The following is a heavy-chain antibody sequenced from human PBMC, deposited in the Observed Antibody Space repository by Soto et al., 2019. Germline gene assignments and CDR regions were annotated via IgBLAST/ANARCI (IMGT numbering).Heavy chain of an antibody. J-gene: IGHJ4*02. D-gene: IGHD2-15*01. CDR3: ARGQVVAAQH. Sequence: SETLSLTCAVSGGSISSGGYSWSCLRQPPGKGLEWIGYIYHSGSTYYNPSLKSRVTISVDRSKNQFSLKLSSVTAADTAVYYCARGQVVAAQHWGQGTLVTVSS. V-gene: IGHV4-30-2*01. CDR2: IYHSGST. CDR1: GGSISSGGYS.